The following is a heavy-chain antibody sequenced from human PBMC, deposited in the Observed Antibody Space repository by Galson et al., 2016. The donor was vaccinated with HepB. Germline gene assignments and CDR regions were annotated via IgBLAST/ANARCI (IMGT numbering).Heavy chain of an antibody. J-gene: IGHJ4*02. Sequence: SLRLSCAASGFTSDSYAMSWVRQAPGKGLEWVSSISAGDAGTYYADSVKGRFTVSRDNSKNTLSLQVNSLRGEDTAVYYCAKVRLGSSWFPAFDCWGQGTVVTVAS. D-gene: IGHD6-13*01. CDR3: AKVRLGSSWFPAFDC. CDR2: ISAGDAGT. CDR1: GFTSDSYA. V-gene: IGHV3-23*01.